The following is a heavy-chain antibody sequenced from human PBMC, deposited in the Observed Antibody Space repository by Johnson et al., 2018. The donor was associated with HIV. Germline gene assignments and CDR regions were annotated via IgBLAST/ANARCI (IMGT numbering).Heavy chain of an antibody. J-gene: IGHJ3*01. CDR2: MSYDGSDK. V-gene: IGHV3-30*04. CDR3: ARGYCTSSSHCDAFDL. CDR1: GFTLSSYV. D-gene: IGHD2-2*01. Sequence: QVQLVESGGGVVQPGRSLRLSCAVSGFTLSSYVMHWVRQAPGKGLEWVAVMSYDGSDKYYADYVKGRFNISRDNSKNTLYLQMNSLRAEDTAVYFCARGYCTSSSHCDAFDLWGQGTMVTVSS.